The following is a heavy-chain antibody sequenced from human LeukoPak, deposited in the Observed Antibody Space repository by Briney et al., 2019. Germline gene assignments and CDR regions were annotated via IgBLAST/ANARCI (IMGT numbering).Heavy chain of an antibody. CDR2: IYYSGST. CDR1: GGSISSSSHY. J-gene: IGHJ6*03. D-gene: IGHD1-1*01. Sequence: PSETLSLTCTVSGGSISSSSHYWGWIRQPPGKGLEWIGSIYYSGSTYYNPSLKSRVTISVDTSKNQFSLKLSSVTAADTAVYYCARVSWSPGTSYYYMDVWGKGTTVTVSS. V-gene: IGHV4-39*07. CDR3: ARVSWSPGTSYYYMDV.